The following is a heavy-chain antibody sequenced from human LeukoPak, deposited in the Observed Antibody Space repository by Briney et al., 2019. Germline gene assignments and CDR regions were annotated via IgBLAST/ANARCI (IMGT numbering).Heavy chain of an antibody. CDR3: ARGRGPYGWFDP. D-gene: IGHD3-10*01. V-gene: IGHV3-74*01. CDR2: INSHGSNT. CDR1: AHTLSPSW. J-gene: IGHJ5*02. Sequence: GRTHRLTRAASAHTLSPSWKHWFRQAPGKALVWFSRINSHGSNTNYADSAKPRSTNPRDNPKNTVYLQMNSLRAEDTAVYYCARGRGPYGWFDPWGQGTLVTVSS.